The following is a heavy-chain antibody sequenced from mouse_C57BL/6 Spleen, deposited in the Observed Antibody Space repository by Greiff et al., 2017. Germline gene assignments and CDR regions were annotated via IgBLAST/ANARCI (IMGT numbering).Heavy chain of an antibody. D-gene: IGHD1-1*01. CDR2: ISAGGSYT. V-gene: IGHV5-4*01. J-gene: IGHJ1*03. Sequence: DVLLVESGGGLVKPGGSLKLSCAASGFTFSSYAMSWVRQTPEKRLEWVATISAGGSYTYYPDNVKGRFTLSRDNAKNTLYLQLSHLKSVDAAMDYCARDTGYGRHFDVWGTGTTVTVSS. CDR3: ARDTGYGRHFDV. CDR1: GFTFSSYA.